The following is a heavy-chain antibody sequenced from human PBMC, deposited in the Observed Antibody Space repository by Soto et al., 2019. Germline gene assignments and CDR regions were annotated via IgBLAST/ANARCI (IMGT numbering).Heavy chain of an antibody. V-gene: IGHV4-4*07. CDR3: ARDQGVAAAGITWFDP. D-gene: IGHD6-13*01. CDR1: GASMNSYH. Sequence: SETLSLTCTVSGASMNSYHWSWIRQPAGKGLEWIGHIHSSGSTNYNPSLKSRVTMSVDTSKNQFSLRLMSLTAADTAVYYCARDQGVAAAGITWFDPWGQGSLVT. J-gene: IGHJ5*02. CDR2: IHSSGST.